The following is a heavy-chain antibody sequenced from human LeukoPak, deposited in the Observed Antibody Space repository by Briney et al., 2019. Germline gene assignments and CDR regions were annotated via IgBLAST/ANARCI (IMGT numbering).Heavy chain of an antibody. CDR2: ISWNSGSI. CDR1: GFTFDDYA. CDR3: AKDVAVDYYDSSGSAHNAFDI. V-gene: IGHV3-9*01. Sequence: PGGSLRLSCAASGFTFDDYAMHWVRQAPGKGLEWVSGISWNSGSIGYADSVKGRFTISRDNAKNSLYLQMNSLRAEDTALYYCAKDVAVDYYDSSGSAHNAFDIWGQGTMVTVSS. D-gene: IGHD3-22*01. J-gene: IGHJ3*02.